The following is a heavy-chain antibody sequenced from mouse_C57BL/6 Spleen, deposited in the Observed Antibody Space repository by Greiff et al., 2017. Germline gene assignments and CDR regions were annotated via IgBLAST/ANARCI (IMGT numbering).Heavy chain of an antibody. CDR2: INPGSGGT. J-gene: IGHJ2*01. V-gene: IGHV1-54*01. CDR1: GYAFTNYL. D-gene: IGHD2-3*01. CDR3: ARNGYYDYFDY. Sequence: VKLQESGAELVRPGTSVKVSCKASGYAFTNYLIEWVKQRPGQGLEWIGVINPGSGGTNYNEKFKGKATLTADKSSSTAYMQLSSLTSEDSAVYFCARNGYYDYFDYWGQGTTLTVSS.